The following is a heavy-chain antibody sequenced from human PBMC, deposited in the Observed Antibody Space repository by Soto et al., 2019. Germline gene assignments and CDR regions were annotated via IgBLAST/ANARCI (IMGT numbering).Heavy chain of an antibody. CDR2: IYYSGST. CDR3: ARRRDGYNKIDY. V-gene: IGHV4-39*01. D-gene: IGHD5-12*01. CDR1: GGSISSSSYY. Sequence: SETLSLTCTVSGGSISSSSYYWGWIRQPPGKGLEWIGSIYYSGSTYYNPSLKSRVTISVDTSKNQFSLKLSSVTAADTAVYYCARRRDGYNKIDYWGQGTLVTVSS. J-gene: IGHJ4*02.